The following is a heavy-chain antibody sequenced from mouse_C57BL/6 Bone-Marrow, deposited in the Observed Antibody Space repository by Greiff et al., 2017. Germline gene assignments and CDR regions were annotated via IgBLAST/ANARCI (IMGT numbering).Heavy chain of an antibody. V-gene: IGHV2-9-1*01. CDR3: ARANWALFDN. J-gene: IGHJ2*01. CDR1: GFSLTSYA. D-gene: IGHD4-1*01. Sequence: QVQLKESGPGLVAPSQSLSITCTVSGFSLTSYAISWVRQPPGKGLEWLGVIWTGGSTNYNSALKSRLSISKDNSKSQVFLKMNSLQTDDTARYYCARANWALFDNWGQGTTLTVSS. CDR2: IWTGGST.